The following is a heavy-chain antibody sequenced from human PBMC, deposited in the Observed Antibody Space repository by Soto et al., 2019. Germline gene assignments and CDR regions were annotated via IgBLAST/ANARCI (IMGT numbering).Heavy chain of an antibody. J-gene: IGHJ5*02. Sequence: LSLTCAVYGGSFSGYNWSWIRQPPGKGLEWIGEINHSGSTNYNPSLKSRVTISVDTSKNQFSLKLSSVTAADTAVYYCARGGHRIAAGPGGVLWFAPWGRGPLVPVPS. CDR3: ARGGHRIAAGPGGVLWFAP. D-gene: IGHD6-6*01. V-gene: IGHV4-34*01. CDR2: INHSGST. CDR1: GGSFSGYN.